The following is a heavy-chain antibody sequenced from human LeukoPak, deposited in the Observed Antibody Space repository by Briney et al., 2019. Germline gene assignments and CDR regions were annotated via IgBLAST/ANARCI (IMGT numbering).Heavy chain of an antibody. CDR3: ARHSGSYWY. D-gene: IGHD1-26*01. CDR2: IYYTGST. J-gene: IGHJ4*02. Sequence: SETLSLTCTVSGGSISSYYWSWIRQPPGEGLEWIGYIYYTGSTNYNPSLKSRVIISVDTSKNQFSLNLSSVTAADTAVYYCARHSGSYWYWGQGTLVTVSS. CDR1: GGSISSYY. V-gene: IGHV4-59*08.